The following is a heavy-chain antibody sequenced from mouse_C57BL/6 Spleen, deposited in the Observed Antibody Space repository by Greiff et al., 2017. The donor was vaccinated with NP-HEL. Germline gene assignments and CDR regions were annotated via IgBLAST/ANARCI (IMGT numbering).Heavy chain of an antibody. CDR2: IHPNSGST. CDR3: ARGGSDFDY. Sequence: QVQLQQPGAELVRPGSSVKLSCKASGYTFTSYWMHWVKQRPGQGLEWIGMIHPNSGSTNYNAKFKSKATLTVDKSSSPAYMQLSSLTSEETAVYYCARGGSDFDYWGQGTTLTVSS. V-gene: IGHV1-64*01. CDR1: GYTFTSYW. J-gene: IGHJ2*01.